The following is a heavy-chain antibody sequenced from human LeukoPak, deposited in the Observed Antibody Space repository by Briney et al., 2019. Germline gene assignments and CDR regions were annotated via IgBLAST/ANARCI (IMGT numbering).Heavy chain of an antibody. CDR3: TSYGGYSV. J-gene: IGHJ4*02. CDR2: IDSGGST. CDR1: GFTVRSNH. V-gene: IGHV3-53*01. D-gene: IGHD4-23*01. Sequence: GGSLRLSCAVSGFTVRSNHMSWVRQAAGKGLEWVSVIDSGGSTFYADSVKGRFTISRDNSKNTLHVQMNSLRVEDTAVYYCTSYGGYSVWGQGTLVTVSS.